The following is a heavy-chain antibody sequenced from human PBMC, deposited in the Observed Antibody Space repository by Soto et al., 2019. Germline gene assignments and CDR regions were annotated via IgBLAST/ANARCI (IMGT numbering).Heavy chain of an antibody. CDR3: ARADVRNGGYYYDY. J-gene: IGHJ4*02. CDR1: TLTLSFYT. CDR2: ISANGDTT. Sequence: EMQLVESGGGLVQPGGSLRLSCTASTLTLSFYTMHWVRQAPGKGLEYVSAISANGDTTWYAKSVKGRFFISRDNSKNTIYLQMGRLRDEDMAVYYCARADVRNGGYYYDYWGQGTLVTVSS. D-gene: IGHD3-22*01. V-gene: IGHV3-64*01.